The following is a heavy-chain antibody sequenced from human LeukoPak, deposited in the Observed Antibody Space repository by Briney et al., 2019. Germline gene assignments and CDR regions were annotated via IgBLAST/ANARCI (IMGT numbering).Heavy chain of an antibody. CDR3: ARDGWMVRGVIPYYGMDV. CDR2: ISSSSYI. CDR1: GFTFSSYS. Sequence: GGSLRLSCAASGFTFSSYSMNWARQAPGKGLEWVSSISSSSYIYYADSVKGRFTISRDNAKNSLYLQMNSLRAEDTAVYYCARDGWMVRGVIPYYGMDVWGQGTTVTVSS. J-gene: IGHJ6*02. D-gene: IGHD3-10*01. V-gene: IGHV3-21*01.